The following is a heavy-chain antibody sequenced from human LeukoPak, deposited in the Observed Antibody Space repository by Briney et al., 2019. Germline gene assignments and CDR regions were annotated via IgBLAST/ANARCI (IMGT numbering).Heavy chain of an antibody. V-gene: IGHV3-30-3*01. CDR1: GFTFSSYA. D-gene: IGHD1-26*01. CDR2: ISYDGSNK. J-gene: IGHJ4*02. Sequence: PGGSLRLSCAASGFTFSSYAMHWVRQAPGKGLEWVAVISYDGSNKYYADSVKGRFTISRDNSKNTLYLQMNSLRAEDTAVYYCAKDCGGTKWELGRDYLDYWGQGALVTVSS. CDR3: AKDCGGTKWELGRDYLDY.